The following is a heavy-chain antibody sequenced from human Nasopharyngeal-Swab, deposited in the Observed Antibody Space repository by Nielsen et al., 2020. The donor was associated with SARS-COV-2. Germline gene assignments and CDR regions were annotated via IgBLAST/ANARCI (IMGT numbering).Heavy chain of an antibody. CDR2: ITWNSGSK. CDR3: AKVTYGYGYYFDY. Sequence: GGSLRLSCAASGFTFSVYTMNWVRQAPGKGLEWVSSITWNSGSKDYADSVKGRFTISRDNTKNAVYLQMNSLRPEDTALYHCAKVTYGYGYYFDYWGQGTPVTVSS. D-gene: IGHD5-18*01. J-gene: IGHJ4*02. CDR1: GFTFSVYT. V-gene: IGHV3-9*01.